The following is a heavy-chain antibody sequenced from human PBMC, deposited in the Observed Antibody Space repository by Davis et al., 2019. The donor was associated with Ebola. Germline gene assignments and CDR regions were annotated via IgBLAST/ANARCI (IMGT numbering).Heavy chain of an antibody. Sequence: ASVKVSCKASGYTFTSYYMHWVRQAPGQGLEWMGMINPNDGRTIYAQKFQGRVTVTRDTSISTAYMELSRLRSDDTAVYYCARGGSTADWFDPWGQGTLVTVSS. V-gene: IGHV1-46*01. D-gene: IGHD5-18*01. CDR1: GYTFTSYY. CDR3: ARGGSTADWFDP. J-gene: IGHJ5*02. CDR2: INPNDGRT.